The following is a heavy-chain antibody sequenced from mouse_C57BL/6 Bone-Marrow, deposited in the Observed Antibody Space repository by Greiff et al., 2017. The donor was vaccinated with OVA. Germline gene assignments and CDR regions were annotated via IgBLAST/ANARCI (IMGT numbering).Heavy chain of an antibody. CDR2: ISYDGSN. Sequence: EVQLVESGPGLVKPSQSLSLTCSVTGYSITSGYYWNWIRQFPGNKLEWMGYISYDGSNNYNPSLKNRISITRDTSKNQFFLKLNSVTTEDTATYYCARGVLLRYPAWFAYWGQGTLVTVSA. D-gene: IGHD1-1*01. J-gene: IGHJ3*01. V-gene: IGHV3-6*01. CDR3: ARGVLLRYPAWFAY. CDR1: GYSITSGYY.